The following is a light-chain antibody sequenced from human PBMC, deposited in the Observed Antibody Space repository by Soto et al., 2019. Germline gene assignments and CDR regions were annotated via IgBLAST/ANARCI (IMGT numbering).Light chain of an antibody. J-gene: IGKJ1*01. CDR3: QQYRSYSPWT. V-gene: IGKV1-5*01. CDR2: DAS. CDR1: RSISNL. Sequence: DIQMTQSPSTLSASVGDRVTITCRASRSISNLLAWYQQKPGKAPKLLIYDASSLEGGVPSRFSGSGSGTEFTLTISSLQPDDFATYYCQQYRSYSPWTFGQGTKVDIK.